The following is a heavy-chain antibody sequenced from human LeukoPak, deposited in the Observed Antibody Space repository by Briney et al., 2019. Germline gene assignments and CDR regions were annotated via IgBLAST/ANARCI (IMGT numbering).Heavy chain of an antibody. CDR1: GFTFDDYA. Sequence: GGSLRLSCAASGFTFDDYAMHWVRQAPGKGLEWVSGISWNSGSIGYADSVKGRFTISRDNAKNSLYLQMNGLRAEDMALYYCAKEGYSGYEHWGQGTLVTVSS. CDR2: ISWNSGSI. J-gene: IGHJ1*01. CDR3: AKEGYSGYEH. D-gene: IGHD5-12*01. V-gene: IGHV3-9*03.